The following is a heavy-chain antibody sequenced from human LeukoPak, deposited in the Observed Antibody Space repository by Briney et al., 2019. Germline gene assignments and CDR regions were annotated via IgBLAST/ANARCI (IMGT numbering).Heavy chain of an antibody. Sequence: ASVKVSCKASGYTLTELSMHWVRQAPGKGLEWMGGFDPEDGETIYAQKFQGRVTMTEDTSTDTAYMELSSLRSEDTAGYYCVAYDILTGYYGAWELWGQGTLVTVSS. CDR1: GYTLTELS. J-gene: IGHJ4*02. CDR2: FDPEDGET. D-gene: IGHD3-9*01. V-gene: IGHV1-24*01. CDR3: VAYDILTGYYGAWEL.